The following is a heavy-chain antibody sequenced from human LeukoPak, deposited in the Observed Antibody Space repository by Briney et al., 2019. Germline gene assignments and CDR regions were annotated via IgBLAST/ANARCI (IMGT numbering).Heavy chain of an antibody. CDR3: ARVFARSGEIRGSYYYY. CDR2: IIPIFGTA. Sequence: GASVKVSCKSSGCTDSTYAINWVRQAPGQGLEWMGGIIPIFGTANYAQKFQGRVTITTDESTSTAYMELSSLRSEDTAVYYCARVFARSGEIRGSYYYYWGQGTLVTVSS. V-gene: IGHV1-69*05. J-gene: IGHJ4*02. D-gene: IGHD1-26*01. CDR1: GCTDSTYA.